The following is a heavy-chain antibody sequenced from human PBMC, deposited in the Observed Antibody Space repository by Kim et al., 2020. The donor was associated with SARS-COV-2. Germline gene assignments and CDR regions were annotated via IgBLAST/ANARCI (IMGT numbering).Heavy chain of an antibody. J-gene: IGHJ5*02. CDR3: AGAEGTGWFDP. Sequence: GTNQYKELQGRVTLTRDTSISTAYMELSRLRSDDTAVYYCAGAEGTGWFDPWGQGTLVTVSS. CDR2: GT. D-gene: IGHD1-1*01. V-gene: IGHV1-2*02.